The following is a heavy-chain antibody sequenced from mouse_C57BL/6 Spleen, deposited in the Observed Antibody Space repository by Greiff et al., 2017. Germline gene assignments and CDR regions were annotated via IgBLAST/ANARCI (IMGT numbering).Heavy chain of an antibody. Sequence: EVHLVESGPELVKPGASVKIPCKASGYTFTDYNMDWVKQSHGKSLEWIGDINPNNGGTIYNQKFKGKATLTVDKSSSTAYMELLSLTSEDTAVYYCASSNTVLYYAMDYWGQGTSVTVSS. CDR1: GYTFTDYN. CDR2: INPNNGGT. CDR3: ASSNTVLYYAMDY. J-gene: IGHJ4*01. V-gene: IGHV1-18*01. D-gene: IGHD2-5*01.